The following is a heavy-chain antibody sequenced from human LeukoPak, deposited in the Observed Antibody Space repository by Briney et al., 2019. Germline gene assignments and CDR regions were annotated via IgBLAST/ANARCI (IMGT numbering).Heavy chain of an antibody. V-gene: IGHV1-3*01. J-gene: IGHJ3*02. CDR2: INAGNGNT. CDR1: GYTFTSYA. Sequence: ASVKVSCKASGYTFTSYAMHWVRQAPGQRLEWMGWINAGNGNTKYSQKFQGRVTITRDTSASTAYMELSSLRSEDTAVYYCIAAAGTWAFDIWGQGTMVTVSS. D-gene: IGHD6-13*01. CDR3: IAAAGTWAFDI.